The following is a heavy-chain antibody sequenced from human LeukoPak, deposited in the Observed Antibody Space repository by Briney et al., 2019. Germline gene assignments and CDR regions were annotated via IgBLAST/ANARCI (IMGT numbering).Heavy chain of an antibody. V-gene: IGHV7-4-1*02. CDR3: ARDSWQYYYYYYGMDV. D-gene: IGHD2-2*01. J-gene: IGHJ6*02. CDR2: INTNTGNP. CDR1: GYTFTSYA. Sequence: ASVTVSCTASGYTFTSYAMNWVRQAPGQGLEWMGWINTNTGNPTYAQGFTGRFVFSLDTSVSTAYLQISSLKAEDTAVYYCARDSWQYYYYYYGMDVWGQGTTVTVSS.